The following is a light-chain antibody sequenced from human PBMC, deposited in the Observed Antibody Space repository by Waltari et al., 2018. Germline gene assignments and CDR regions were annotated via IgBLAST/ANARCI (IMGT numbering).Light chain of an antibody. CDR1: RSDVGGFNY. CDR3: TSYASSSTLV. Sequence: QSALTQPAPASGPPGQSITIPCPGIRSDVGGFNYVPWYQQHPRKAPKVMIYDVGYRPSGVSSRFSGSKSGNTASLTISGLQAEDEADYYCTSYASSSTLVFGGGTKLTVL. V-gene: IGLV2-14*03. CDR2: DVG. J-gene: IGLJ2*01.